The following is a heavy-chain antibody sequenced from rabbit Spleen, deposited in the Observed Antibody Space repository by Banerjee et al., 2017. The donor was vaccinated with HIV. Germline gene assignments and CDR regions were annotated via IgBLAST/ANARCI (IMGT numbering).Heavy chain of an antibody. D-gene: IGHD4-1*01. CDR3: ARVSETSGWGEDL. CDR2: IYSTIYYT. V-gene: IGHV1S45*01. J-gene: IGHJ6*01. Sequence: QEQLVESGGGLVQPEGSLTLTCTASGFAFNSVYDMCWVRQAPGKGLEWIGYIYSTIYYTYYATWAKGRFTISKTSSTTVTLQMTSLTVADTVTYFCARVSETSGWGEDLWGQGTFVTVS. CDR1: GFAFNSVYD.